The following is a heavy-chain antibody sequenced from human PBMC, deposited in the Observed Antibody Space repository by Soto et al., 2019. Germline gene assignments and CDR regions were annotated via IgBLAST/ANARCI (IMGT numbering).Heavy chain of an antibody. CDR3: ARDYWAAYYYDSSGYFDI. Sequence: SETLSLTCTVSGGSISSYYWSWIRQPPGKGLEWIGYIYYSGSTNYNPSLKSRVTISVDTSKNQFSLTLSSVTAADTAVYYCARDYWAAYYYDSSGYFDIWGQGTMVTV. J-gene: IGHJ3*02. CDR2: IYYSGST. CDR1: GGSISSYY. V-gene: IGHV4-59*01. D-gene: IGHD3-22*01.